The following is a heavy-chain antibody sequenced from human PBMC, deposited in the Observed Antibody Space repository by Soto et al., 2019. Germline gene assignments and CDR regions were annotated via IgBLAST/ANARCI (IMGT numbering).Heavy chain of an antibody. CDR1: GFTFSSYG. J-gene: IGHJ6*02. V-gene: IGHV3-30*18. CDR2: ISYDGSNK. CDR3: AKGGGSQGTYYYGMDV. D-gene: IGHD1-26*01. Sequence: QVQLVESGGGVVQPGRSLRLSCAASGFTFSSYGMHWVRQAPGKGLEWVAVISYDGSNKYYADSVKGRFTISRDNSKNTLYLQMNSLRAEDTAVYYCAKGGGSQGTYYYGMDVWGQGTTVTVSS.